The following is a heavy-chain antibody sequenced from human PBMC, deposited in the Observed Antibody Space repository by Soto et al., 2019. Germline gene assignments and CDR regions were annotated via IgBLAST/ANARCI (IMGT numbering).Heavy chain of an antibody. CDR3: AREEDTMVRGVITEPNWFDP. CDR1: GFTFSSYS. J-gene: IGHJ5*02. D-gene: IGHD3-10*01. V-gene: IGHV3-21*01. CDR2: ISSSSSYI. Sequence: EVQLVESGGGLVQPGGSLRLSCAASGFTFSSYSMNWVRQAPGKGLEWVSSISSSSSYIYYADSVKGRFTISRDNAKNSLYLQMNSLRAEDTAVYYCAREEDTMVRGVITEPNWFDPWGQGTLVTVSS.